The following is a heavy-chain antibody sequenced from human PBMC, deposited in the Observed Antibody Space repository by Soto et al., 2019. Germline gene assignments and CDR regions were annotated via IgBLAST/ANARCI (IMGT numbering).Heavy chain of an antibody. V-gene: IGHV3-30*18. CDR3: AKDLYPYNSGYEYYYYYYGMDV. J-gene: IGHJ6*02. D-gene: IGHD5-12*01. CDR1: GFTFSSYG. Sequence: GGSLRLSCAASGFTFSSYGMHWVRQAPGKGLEWVAVISYDGSNKYYADSVKGRFTISRDNSKNTLYLQMNSLRAEDTAVYYCAKDLYPYNSGYEYYYYYYGMDVWGQGTTVTVSS. CDR2: ISYDGSNK.